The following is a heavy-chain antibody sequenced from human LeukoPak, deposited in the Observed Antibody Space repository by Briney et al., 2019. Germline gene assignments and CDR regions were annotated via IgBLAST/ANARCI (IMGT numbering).Heavy chain of an antibody. CDR3: AKSQYSFGSGSTRPLFDH. CDR2: INPNSGGT. CDR1: GYIFTDYY. D-gene: IGHD3-10*01. V-gene: IGHV1-2*02. Sequence: VASVKVSCKASGYIFTDYYIHWVRQARGQGIEWMAWINPNSGGTYFAQSFEARVTLSRDTSINTAYMEMRGLTSDDTAIYYCAKSQYSFGSGSTRPLFDHWGQGTLVTVSS. J-gene: IGHJ4*02.